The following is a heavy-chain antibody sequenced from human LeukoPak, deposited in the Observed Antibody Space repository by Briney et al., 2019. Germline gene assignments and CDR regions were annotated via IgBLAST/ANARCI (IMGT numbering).Heavy chain of an antibody. CDR3: AKSEYSGYDSYFDY. D-gene: IGHD5-12*01. Sequence: PGGSLRLSCAASGFTFSTYVMNWFRQAPGKGLEWVSTISVGAEYIFYADSVKGRFTISRDNSKNTLYLQMNSLRAEDTAVYYCAKSEYSGYDSYFDYWGQGALVTVSS. V-gene: IGHV3-23*01. CDR2: ISVGAEYI. J-gene: IGHJ4*02. CDR1: GFTFSTYV.